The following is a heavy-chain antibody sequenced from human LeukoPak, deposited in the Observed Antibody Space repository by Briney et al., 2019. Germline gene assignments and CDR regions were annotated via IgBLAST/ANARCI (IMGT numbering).Heavy chain of an antibody. CDR3: ARDITLVRGLGDAFDI. J-gene: IGHJ3*02. CDR1: GGTFRNYA. V-gene: IGHV1-18*01. Sequence: ASVKVSCKASGGTFRNYAISWVGQAPGQGLEWMGWISVFNGNTKYAQKFQGRVTMTTDTSTSTVYMELRSLRSDDTAVYYCARDITLVRGLGDAFDIWGQGTMVTVSS. CDR2: ISVFNGNT. D-gene: IGHD3-10*01.